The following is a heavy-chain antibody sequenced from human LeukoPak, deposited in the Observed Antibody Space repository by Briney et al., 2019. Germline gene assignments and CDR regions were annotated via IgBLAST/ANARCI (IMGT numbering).Heavy chain of an antibody. D-gene: IGHD3-22*01. J-gene: IGHJ4*02. CDR1: GFNFNIYA. V-gene: IGHV3-23*01. CDR3: ARDRPNYYGSDGHYYRRDGDY. CDR2: ITSRDGGT. Sequence: RGSLRLSCAASGFNFNIYAMSWVRQAPGKGLEWVSSITSRDGGTFYADSVKGRFTISRDNSKNTLYLQMNSLRADDTAIYYCARDRPNYYGSDGHYYRRDGDYWGQGTLVTVSS.